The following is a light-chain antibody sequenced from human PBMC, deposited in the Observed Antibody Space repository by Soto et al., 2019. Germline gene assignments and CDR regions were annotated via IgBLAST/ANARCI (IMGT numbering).Light chain of an antibody. J-gene: IGKJ5*01. CDR3: QQYGSSPRT. CDR1: QSVSSSY. V-gene: IGKV3-20*01. CDR2: GAS. Sequence: EIVLTHSPGTLSLSPWERATLSWSASQSVSSSYLAWYQQKPGQAPRLLIYGASSRATGIPDRFSGSGSGTDFTLTISRLEPEDFAVYYCQQYGSSPRTFGQGTRLEIK.